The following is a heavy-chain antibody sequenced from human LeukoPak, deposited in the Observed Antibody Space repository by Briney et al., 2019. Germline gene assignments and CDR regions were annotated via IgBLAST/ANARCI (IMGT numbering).Heavy chain of an antibody. CDR3: VRDLT. J-gene: IGHJ5*02. CDR2: IYSDGTA. V-gene: IGHV3-53*01. CDR1: WFTFSNNR. Sequence: PGGSLRLFCAASWFTFSNNRERWGRQAPGKGLEWVSVIYSDGTAYYADSVKGRFTTSRDNSKSTLYLQMNSLRADDTAVYYCVRDLTWGQGTLVTVSS.